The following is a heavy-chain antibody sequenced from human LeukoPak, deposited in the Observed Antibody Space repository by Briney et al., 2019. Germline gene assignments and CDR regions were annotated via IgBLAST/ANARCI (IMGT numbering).Heavy chain of an antibody. Sequence: ASVKVSCKASGYTFTGYYMHWVRQAPGQGLEWMGWINPNSGGTNYAQKFQGRVTMTGDTSISTAYMELSRLRSDDTALYYCAREKYYTSGSIYNRIDNWGQGTLVTVSS. CDR1: GYTFTGYY. V-gene: IGHV1-2*02. CDR2: INPNSGGT. CDR3: AREKYYTSGSIYNRIDN. D-gene: IGHD3-10*01. J-gene: IGHJ4*02.